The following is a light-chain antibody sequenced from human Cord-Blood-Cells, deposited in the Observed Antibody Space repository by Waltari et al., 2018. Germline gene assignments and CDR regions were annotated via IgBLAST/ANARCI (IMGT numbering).Light chain of an antibody. V-gene: IGKV1-33*01. CDR1: QDISNY. CDR3: QQYDNLPRT. J-gene: IGKJ2*01. CDR2: DAS. Sequence: DIQMTQSQSSLSASVGDSVTITCQASQDISNYLNWYQQKPGKAPKLLIYDASNLETGVPSRFSGSGSGTDFTFTISSLQPEDIATYYCQQYDNLPRTFGQWTKLEIK.